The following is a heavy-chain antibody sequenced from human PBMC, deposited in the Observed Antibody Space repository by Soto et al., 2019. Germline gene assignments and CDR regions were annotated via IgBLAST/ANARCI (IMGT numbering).Heavy chain of an antibody. V-gene: IGHV1-2*02. D-gene: IGHD3-3*01. J-gene: IGHJ6*02. CDR1: GYTFTGYY. Sequence: QVQLVQSGAEVKKPGPSVKVPCKASGYTFTGYYMHWVRQAPGQGLEWMGWINPNSGGTNYAQKFQGMVTMTRDTFISTAYMELSRLRSDDTAVYYCERDSGYYACWSGSVYSYYGMDVWGQGTTVTVSS. CDR3: ERDSGYYACWSGSVYSYYGMDV. CDR2: INPNSGGT.